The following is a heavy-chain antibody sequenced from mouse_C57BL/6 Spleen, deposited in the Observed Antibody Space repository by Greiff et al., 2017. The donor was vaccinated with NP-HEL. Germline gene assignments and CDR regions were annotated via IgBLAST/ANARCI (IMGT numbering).Heavy chain of an antibody. CDR2: INPGSGGT. J-gene: IGHJ2*01. CDR1: GYAFTNYL. Sequence: VQLVESGAELVRPGTSVKVSCKASGYAFTNYLIEWVKQRPGQGLEWIGVINPGSGGTNYNEKFKGKATLTADKSSSTAYMQLSSLTSEDSAVYFCARSYYYGSIDYWGQGTTLTVSS. D-gene: IGHD1-1*01. V-gene: IGHV1-54*01. CDR3: ARSYYYGSIDY.